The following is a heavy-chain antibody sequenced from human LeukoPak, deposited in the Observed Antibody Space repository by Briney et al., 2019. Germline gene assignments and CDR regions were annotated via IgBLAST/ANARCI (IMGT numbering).Heavy chain of an antibody. V-gene: IGHV3-9*01. J-gene: IGHJ6*02. CDR3: AKDMGACSGGSCYSAQAYGMDV. CDR2: ISWNSGSI. Sequence: GGSLRLSCAASGFTFDDYAMHWVRQAAGKGLEWVSGISWNSGSIGYADSVKGRFTISRDNAKNSLYLQMNSLRAEDTALYYCAKDMGACSGGSCYSAQAYGMDVWGQGTTVTVSS. CDR1: GFTFDDYA. D-gene: IGHD2-15*01.